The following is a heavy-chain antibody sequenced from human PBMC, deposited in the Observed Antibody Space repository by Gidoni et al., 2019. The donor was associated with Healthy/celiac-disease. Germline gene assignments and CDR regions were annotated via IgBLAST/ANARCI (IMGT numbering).Heavy chain of an antibody. CDR1: GFPFSSYA. D-gene: IGHD5-12*01. CDR3: AKETGSIVATIFGY. Sequence: EVQLFESGGGLVQPWGSLRLSFAASGFPFSSYAMSWVRQAPGKGLEWVSAISGSGGSTYYADPVKGRFTISRDNSKNTLYLQMNSLRAEDTAVYYCAKETGSIVATIFGYWGQGTLVTVSS. V-gene: IGHV3-23*01. CDR2: ISGSGGST. J-gene: IGHJ4*02.